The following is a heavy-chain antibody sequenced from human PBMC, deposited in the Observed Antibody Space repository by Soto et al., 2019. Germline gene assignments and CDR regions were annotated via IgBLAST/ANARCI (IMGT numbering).Heavy chain of an antibody. V-gene: IGHV4-39*01. J-gene: IGHJ4*02. CDR3: ARHQIVGATPSGDY. CDR2: IYYSGST. D-gene: IGHD1-26*01. Sequence: QLQLQESGPGLVKPSETLSLTCTVSGGSISSSSYYWGWIRQPPGKGLEWIGSIYYSGSTYYNPSLKSRVTISVDTSKNQFSLKLSSVTAADTAVYYCARHQIVGATPSGDYWGQGTLVTVSS. CDR1: GGSISSSSYY.